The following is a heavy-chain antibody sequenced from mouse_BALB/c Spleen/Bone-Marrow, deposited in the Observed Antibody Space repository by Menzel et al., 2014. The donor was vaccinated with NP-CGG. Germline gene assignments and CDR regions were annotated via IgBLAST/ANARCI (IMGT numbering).Heavy chain of an antibody. V-gene: IGHV1-84*02. D-gene: IGHD1-1*01. CDR2: IYPGSGNT. J-gene: IGHJ2*01. CDR1: GYTFTDYY. CDR3: ARENYGSSYYFDY. Sequence: VQLQQSGPELVKPGASVRISCKASGYTFTDYYINWVKQKPGQGLEWIGWIYPGSGNTKYNEKFKGKATLTVDTSSSTAYMQLSSLTSEDTAVYFCARENYGSSYYFDYWGQGTTLTGSS.